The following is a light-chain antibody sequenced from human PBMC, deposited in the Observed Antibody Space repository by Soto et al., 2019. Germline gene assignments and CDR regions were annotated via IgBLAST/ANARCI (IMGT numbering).Light chain of an antibody. CDR1: QSISSW. V-gene: IGKV1-5*01. CDR3: QQYDTYSWT. J-gene: IGKJ1*01. CDR2: DAS. Sequence: DIQIPPSSSYLYASVGARVTIPCGACQSISSWVSGYQPMPGKAPKLLIYDASSLHSGVPSRFSGSGSGTEFTLTISSLQPDDVATYYSQQYDTYSWTCGQGTKVDIK.